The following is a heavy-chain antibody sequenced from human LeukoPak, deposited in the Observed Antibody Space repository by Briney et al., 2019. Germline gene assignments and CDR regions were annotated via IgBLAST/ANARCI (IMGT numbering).Heavy chain of an antibody. J-gene: IGHJ4*02. D-gene: IGHD3-10*01. CDR2: ISGSGAMT. CDR3: VKDRVDGSGSQFDS. CDR1: GFTFSNYA. Sequence: GGSLRLSCAASGFTFSNYAMSWVRQAPGKGLEWVSVISGSGAMTYYADSVKGRFTISRDNAMDTLYLQMNSLRADDTAVYYCVKDRVDGSGSQFDSWGQGSLVIVSS. V-gene: IGHV3-23*01.